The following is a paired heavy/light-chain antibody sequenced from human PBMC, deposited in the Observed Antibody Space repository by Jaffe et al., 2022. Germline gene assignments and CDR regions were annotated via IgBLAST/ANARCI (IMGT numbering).Heavy chain of an antibody. CDR1: GFTFSSYE. CDR2: ISSSGSTI. V-gene: IGHV3-48*03. CDR3: ARAYKATYYDILTGYLHPSTPPNWFDP. D-gene: IGHD3-9*01. Sequence: EVQLVESGGGLVQPGGSLRLSCAASGFTFSSYEMNWVRQAPGKGLEWVSYISSSGSTIYYADSVKGRFTISRDNAKNSLYLQMNSLRAEDTAVYYCARAYKATYYDILTGYLHPSTPPNWFDPWGQGTLVTVSS. J-gene: IGHJ5*02.
Light chain of an antibody. CDR2: DAS. CDR3: QQRSNWPNT. V-gene: IGKV3-11*01. J-gene: IGKJ2*01. CDR1: QSVSSY. Sequence: EIVLTQSPATLSLSPGERATLSCRASQSVSSYLAWYQQKPGQAPRLLIYDASNRATGIPARFSGSGSGTDFTLTISSLEPEDFAVYYCQQRSNWPNTFGQGTKLEIK.